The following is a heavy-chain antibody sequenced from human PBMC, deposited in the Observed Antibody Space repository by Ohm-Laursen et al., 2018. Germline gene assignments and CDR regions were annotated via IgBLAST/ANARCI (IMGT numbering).Heavy chain of an antibody. CDR2: IYYSGST. CDR3: ARADYDFWSGYCHSFDP. CDR1: GGSISSGGYY. J-gene: IGHJ5*02. V-gene: IGHV4-31*03. D-gene: IGHD3-3*01. Sequence: SQTLSLTCTVSGGSISSGGYYWSWIRQHPGKGLEWIGYIYYSGSTYYNPSLKSRVTISVDTSKNQFSLKLSSVTAADTAVYYCARADYDFWSGYCHSFDPWGQGTLVTVSS.